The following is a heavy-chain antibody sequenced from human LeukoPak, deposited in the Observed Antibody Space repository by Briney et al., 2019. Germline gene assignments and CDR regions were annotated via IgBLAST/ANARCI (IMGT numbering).Heavy chain of an antibody. Sequence: GASVKVSCKASGYTFTSNGISWVRQAPGQGLEWMGGIIPIFGTANYAQKFQGRVTITADKSTSTAYMELSSLRSEDTAVYYCARDTRTTNYYYYYMDVWGKGTTVTVSS. CDR3: ARDTRTTNYYYYYMDV. CDR2: IIPIFGTA. J-gene: IGHJ6*03. CDR1: GYTFTSNG. D-gene: IGHD1-14*01. V-gene: IGHV1-69*06.